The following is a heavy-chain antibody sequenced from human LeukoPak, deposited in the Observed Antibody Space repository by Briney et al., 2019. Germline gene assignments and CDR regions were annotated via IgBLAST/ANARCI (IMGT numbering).Heavy chain of an antibody. CDR2: ISPRSDYI. V-gene: IGHV3-21*01. CDR1: GFTFSTYS. D-gene: IGHD1-26*01. CDR3: ATGPPGGLVRQFQH. J-gene: IGHJ1*01. Sequence: GGSLRLSCAASGFTFSTYSMNWVRQAPGKGLEWVSSISPRSDYIYYADSAKGRFTISRDNAKNSLFLLMNSLSAEDTAVYYRATGPPGGLVRQFQHWGQGTLVTVSS.